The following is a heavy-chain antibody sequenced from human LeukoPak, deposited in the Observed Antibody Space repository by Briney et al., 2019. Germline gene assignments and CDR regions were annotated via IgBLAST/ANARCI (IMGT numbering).Heavy chain of an antibody. CDR1: GFTFSSYA. Sequence: GGSLRLSCAASGFTFSSYAMSWVRQAPGKGLEWVSAISGSGGSTYYADSVKGRFTISRDNSKNTLYLQMNSLRAEDTAVYYCAKVYYYDSSGPTIDYWGQGTLVTVSS. V-gene: IGHV3-23*01. J-gene: IGHJ4*02. D-gene: IGHD3-22*01. CDR3: AKVYYYDSSGPTIDY. CDR2: ISGSGGST.